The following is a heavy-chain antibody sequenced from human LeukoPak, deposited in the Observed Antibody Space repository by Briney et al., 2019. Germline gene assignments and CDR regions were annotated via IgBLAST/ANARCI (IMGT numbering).Heavy chain of an antibody. CDR1: GGFTIYY. V-gene: IGHV4-59*08. Sequence: SETLSLTCTVSGGFTIYYWSWIRQPPGKGLEWIGYINYSGSTSYNPSLKSRVTISVDTSRDQSSLKLTSVTAADTAVYYCARLNGGRWGQGILVTVSS. J-gene: IGHJ4*02. CDR2: INYSGST. CDR3: ARLNGGR. D-gene: IGHD7-27*01.